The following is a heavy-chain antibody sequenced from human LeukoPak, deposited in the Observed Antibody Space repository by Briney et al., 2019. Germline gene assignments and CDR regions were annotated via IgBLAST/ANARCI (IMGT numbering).Heavy chain of an antibody. CDR3: ARGDRYYGSGSYFNY. CDR2: IYYSGST. Sequence: KPSETLSLTCTVSGGSINSGGYFWSWIRQVPGKGLEWIGYIYYSGSTNYNPSLKSRVTISVDTSKNQFSLKLSSVTAADTAVYYCARGDRYYGSGSYFNYWGQGTLVTVSS. CDR1: GGSINSGGYF. J-gene: IGHJ4*02. V-gene: IGHV4-61*08. D-gene: IGHD3-10*01.